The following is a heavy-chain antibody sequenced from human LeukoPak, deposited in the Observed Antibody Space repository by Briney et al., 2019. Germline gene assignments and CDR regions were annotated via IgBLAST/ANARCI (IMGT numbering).Heavy chain of an antibody. Sequence: GGSLRLSCAASGFTFSSYAMSWVRQAPGKGLEWVSAISGSGGSTYHADSVKGRFTISRDNSKNTLYLQMNSLRAEDTAVYYCAKGLGSGSYSSKYYFDYWGQGPLVTVSS. CDR2: ISGSGGST. V-gene: IGHV3-23*01. D-gene: IGHD1-26*01. CDR3: AKGLGSGSYSSKYYFDY. CDR1: GFTFSSYA. J-gene: IGHJ4*02.